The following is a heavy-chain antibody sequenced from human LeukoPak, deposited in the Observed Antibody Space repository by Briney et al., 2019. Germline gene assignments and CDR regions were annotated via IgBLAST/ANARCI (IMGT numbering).Heavy chain of an antibody. CDR2: IYYSGST. CDR1: GGSISSSSYY. Sequence: PSETLSLTCTVSGGSISSSSYYWGWIRQPPGKGLKWIGSIYYSGSTYYNPSLKSRVTISVDTSKNQFSLKLSSVTAADTAVYYCARRGVTPNYYMDVWGKGTTVTVSS. CDR3: ARRGVTPNYYMDV. V-gene: IGHV4-39*07. D-gene: IGHD2-21*02. J-gene: IGHJ6*03.